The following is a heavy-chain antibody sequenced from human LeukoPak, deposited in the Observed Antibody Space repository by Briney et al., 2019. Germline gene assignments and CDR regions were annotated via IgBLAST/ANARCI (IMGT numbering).Heavy chain of an antibody. D-gene: IGHD2-2*01. V-gene: IGHV3-11*01. J-gene: IGHJ4*02. CDR3: ARSRSSTSCHRWSYYFDY. CDR2: ISSSGSTI. Sequence: GGSLRLSCAASGFTFSDYYMSWIRQAPGKGLEWVSYISSSGSTIYYADSVKGRFTISRDNAKNSLYLQMNSLRAEDTAVYYCARSRSSTSCHRWSYYFDYWGQGTLVTVSS. CDR1: GFTFSDYY.